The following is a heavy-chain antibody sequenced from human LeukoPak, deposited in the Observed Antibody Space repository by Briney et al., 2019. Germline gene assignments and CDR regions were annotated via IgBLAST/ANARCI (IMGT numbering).Heavy chain of an antibody. CDR3: ARVPTPIAVAGTIDY. V-gene: IGHV3-21*04. Sequence: GGSLRLSCAASGFTLSNYAMNWVRQAPGKGLEWVSSISSTGSYIYHADSVKGRFTISRDNAKNSLYLQMNSLRAEDTAVYYCARVPTPIAVAGTIDYWGQGTLVTVSS. CDR1: GFTLSNYA. J-gene: IGHJ4*02. CDR2: ISSTGSYI. D-gene: IGHD6-19*01.